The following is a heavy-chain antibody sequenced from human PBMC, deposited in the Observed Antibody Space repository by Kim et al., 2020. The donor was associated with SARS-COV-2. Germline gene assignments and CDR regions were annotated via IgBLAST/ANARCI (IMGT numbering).Heavy chain of an antibody. CDR1: GGSFSGYY. D-gene: IGHD3-10*01. Sequence: SETLSLTCAVYGGSFSGYYWSWIRQPPGKGLEWIGEINHSGSTNYNPSLKSRVTISVDTSKNQFSLKLSSVTAADTAVYYCARGGQLGEFNLSFDPWGQGTLVTVSS. V-gene: IGHV4-34*01. CDR2: INHSGST. J-gene: IGHJ5*02. CDR3: ARGGQLGEFNLSFDP.